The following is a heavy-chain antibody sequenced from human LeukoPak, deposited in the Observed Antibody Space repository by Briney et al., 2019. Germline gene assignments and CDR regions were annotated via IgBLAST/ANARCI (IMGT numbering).Heavy chain of an antibody. CDR3: ARGTRTFDP. CDR1: GGSISSSGYY. V-gene: IGHV4-39*07. CDR2: ISSGGST. Sequence: SETLSLTCTVSGGSISSSGYYWGWLRQPPGKGLEWIGSISSGGSTHYIPSLKSRVTISVDTSKNQFSLKLSSVTAADTAVYYCARGTRTFDPWGQGTLVTVSS. D-gene: IGHD1-14*01. J-gene: IGHJ5*02.